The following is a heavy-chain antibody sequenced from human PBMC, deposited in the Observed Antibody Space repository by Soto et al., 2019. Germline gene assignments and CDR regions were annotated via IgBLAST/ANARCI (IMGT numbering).Heavy chain of an antibody. CDR2: INHXGGSK. CDR3: ARDLAAADY. Sequence: XVKVSCKASGYIFINYYIHWVRQAPGQGLECIXIINHXGGSKNYAKKXXGRVTMAXXXSKSTVYMELRSMRSDDTAVYYCARDLAAADYWGQGTLVTVSS. D-gene: IGHD6-13*01. V-gene: IGHV1-46*01. J-gene: IGHJ4*02. CDR1: GYIFINYY.